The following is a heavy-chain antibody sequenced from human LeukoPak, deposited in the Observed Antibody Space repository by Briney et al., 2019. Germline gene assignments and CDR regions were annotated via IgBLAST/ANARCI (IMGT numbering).Heavy chain of an antibody. CDR3: ASTSYYYYYGMDV. Sequence: SETLSLTCTVSGGSISSYYWSWIRQPPGKGLEWIGYIYYSGSTNYNPSLKSRVTISVDTSKNQFSLELSSVTAADTAVYYCASTSYYYYYGMDVWGQGTTVTVSS. CDR2: IYYSGST. J-gene: IGHJ6*02. CDR1: GGSISSYY. V-gene: IGHV4-59*01. D-gene: IGHD3-16*01.